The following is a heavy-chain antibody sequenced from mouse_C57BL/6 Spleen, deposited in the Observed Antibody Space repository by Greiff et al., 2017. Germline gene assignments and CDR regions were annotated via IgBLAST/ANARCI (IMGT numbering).Heavy chain of an antibody. CDR1: GYSITSGYY. J-gene: IGHJ4*01. V-gene: IGHV3-6*01. CDR2: ISYDGSN. Sequence: ESGPGLVKPSQSLSLTCSVTGYSITSGYYWNWIRQFPGNKLEWMGYISYDGSNNYNPSLKNRISITRDTSKNQFFLKLNSVTTEDTATYYCARDYYGHYYAMDYWGQGTSVTVSS. D-gene: IGHD2-1*01. CDR3: ARDYYGHYYAMDY.